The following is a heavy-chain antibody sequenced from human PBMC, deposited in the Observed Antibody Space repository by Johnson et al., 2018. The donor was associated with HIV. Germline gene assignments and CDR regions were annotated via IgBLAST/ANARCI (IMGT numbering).Heavy chain of an antibody. Sequence: EVHLVESGGGLFQPGGSLRLSCAASGFTFSRYCMNWVRQTPGKGLEWVANIKQDGSEKYYVDSVKGRFTISRDNAKNSLYLQMNSLRAEDTAVYYCARDGSDVVGAPLQAFDIWGQGTMVTVSS. CDR3: ARDGSDVVGAPLQAFDI. D-gene: IGHD1-26*01. J-gene: IGHJ3*02. CDR1: GFTFSRYC. V-gene: IGHV3-7*05. CDR2: IKQDGSEK.